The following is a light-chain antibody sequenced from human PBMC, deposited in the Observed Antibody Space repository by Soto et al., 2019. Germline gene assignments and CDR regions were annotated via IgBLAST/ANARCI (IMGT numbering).Light chain of an antibody. Sequence: DIVMTQSPDSLTVSLGEEATINCKSSENLLFSTRNLNYLAWYQQKPGQPPKLLIYWASTRESGVPERFSGSGSATDFTLTINSLQAEDVATYYCQQYYTTPLTFGGGTKVEI. CDR3: QQYYTTPLT. CDR1: ENLLFSTRNLNY. J-gene: IGKJ4*01. V-gene: IGKV4-1*01. CDR2: WAS.